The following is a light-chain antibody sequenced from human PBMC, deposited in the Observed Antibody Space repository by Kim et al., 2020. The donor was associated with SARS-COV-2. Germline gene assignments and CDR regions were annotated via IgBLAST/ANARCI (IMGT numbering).Light chain of an antibody. V-gene: IGLV2-8*01. Sequence: QSALTQPPSASGSPGQSVTISCTGTSSDVGIYSYVSWYQQHPGKAPKLMIYEVSKRPSGVPDRFSGSKSGNTASLTVSGLQAEDEADYYCRSYEGSNNLGVFGGGTQLTVL. CDR2: EVS. CDR3: RSYEGSNNLGV. CDR1: SSDVGIYSY. J-gene: IGLJ3*02.